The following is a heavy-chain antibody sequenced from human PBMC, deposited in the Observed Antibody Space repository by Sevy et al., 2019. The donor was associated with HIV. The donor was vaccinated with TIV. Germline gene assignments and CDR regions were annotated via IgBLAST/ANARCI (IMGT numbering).Heavy chain of an antibody. CDR2: ITNRGTTK. V-gene: IGHV3-11*01. J-gene: IGHJ6*02. CDR1: GITFSDHY. CDR3: VRDSPYTSDDHWYFGIDV. D-gene: IGHD3-22*01. Sequence: GGSLRLSCAASGITFSDHYMSWIRQAPGKGLEWVAYITNRGTTKYYADSVKGRFTISRDNARNSLYLQMNSLTPDDAAVYYCVRDSPYTSDDHWYFGIDVWGQGTTVTVSS.